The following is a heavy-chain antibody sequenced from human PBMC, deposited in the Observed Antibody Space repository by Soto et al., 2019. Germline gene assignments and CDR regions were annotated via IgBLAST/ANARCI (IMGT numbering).Heavy chain of an antibody. CDR3: ARGPAVLRFLEWLFSMDV. CDR1: GYTFTSYG. V-gene: IGHV1-18*01. D-gene: IGHD3-3*01. Sequence: VASVKVSCKASGYTFTSYGISWVRQAPGQGLERMGWISAYNGNTNYAQKLQGRVTMTTDTSTSTAYMELRSLRSDDTAVYYCARGPAVLRFLEWLFSMDVWGQGTTVTVSS. J-gene: IGHJ6*02. CDR2: ISAYNGNT.